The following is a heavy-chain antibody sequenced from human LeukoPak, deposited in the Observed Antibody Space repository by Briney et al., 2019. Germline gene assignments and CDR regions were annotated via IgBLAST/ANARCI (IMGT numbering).Heavy chain of an antibody. CDR3: ARESGHDAFDI. CDR1: GYTFTSYA. V-gene: IGHV1-3*01. Sequence: ASVKVSCKASGYTFTSYAMHWVRQAPGQRLEWMGWINAGNGNTKYSRKFQGRVAITRDTSASTAYMELSSLRSEDTAVYYCARESGHDAFDIWGQGTMVTVSS. J-gene: IGHJ3*02. CDR2: INAGNGNT.